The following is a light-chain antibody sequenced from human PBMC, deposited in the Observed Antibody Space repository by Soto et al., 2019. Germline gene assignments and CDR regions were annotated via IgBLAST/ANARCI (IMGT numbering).Light chain of an antibody. V-gene: IGKV1-27*01. CDR1: QGINNY. CDR2: GAS. CDR3: QNYNSAPLT. J-gene: IGKJ4*01. Sequence: DIQMTQSPSSLSASVEDRVTITCRASQGINNYLAWYQQRPGKVPKLLIYGASTLQSGVPSRFSGGGSGADFTLTISSLQPEDVATYYCQNYNSAPLTFGGGTKVDIK.